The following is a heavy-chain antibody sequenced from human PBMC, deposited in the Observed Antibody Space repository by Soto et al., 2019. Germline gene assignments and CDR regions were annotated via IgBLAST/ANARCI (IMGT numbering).Heavy chain of an antibody. Sequence: QMQLVQSGPDVKKPGTSLRVSCKASGFTFSNSAVQCVRQARGQRLEWLGWIVVGSGNTNYAQKFQDRVTISRDMSTSTAYMDLGSLRSEDTAVYYCAADPYNCSGADCYSIDLPGVSYNGMDVWGQGTSVTVSS. CDR1: GFTFSNSA. D-gene: IGHD2-15*01. V-gene: IGHV1-58*01. J-gene: IGHJ6*02. CDR2: IVVGSGNT. CDR3: AADPYNCSGADCYSIDLPGVSYNGMDV.